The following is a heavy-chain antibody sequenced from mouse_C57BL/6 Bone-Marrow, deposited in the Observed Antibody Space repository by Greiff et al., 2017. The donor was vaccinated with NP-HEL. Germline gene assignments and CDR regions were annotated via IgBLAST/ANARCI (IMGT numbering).Heavy chain of an antibody. V-gene: IGHV14-4*01. CDR3: TAGSMDY. D-gene: IGHD1-1*01. J-gene: IGHJ2*01. Sequence: EVQLQESGAELVRPGASVKLSCTASGFNIKDDYMHWVKQRPEQGLEWIGWIDPENGDTEYASKFQGKATITADTSSNTAYLQLSSLTSEDTAVYYCTAGSMDYWGQGTTLTVSS. CDR2: IDPENGDT. CDR1: GFNIKDDY.